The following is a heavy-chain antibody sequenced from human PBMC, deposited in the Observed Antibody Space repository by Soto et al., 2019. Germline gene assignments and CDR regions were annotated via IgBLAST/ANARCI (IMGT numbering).Heavy chain of an antibody. D-gene: IGHD3-22*01. CDR1: GYTFTSYS. J-gene: IGHJ4*02. V-gene: IGHV1-3*01. CDR3: ARDTGDYYDSSDILIPGY. Sequence: ASVKVSCKASGYTFTSYSMHWVRQAPGQRLEWMGWINAGNGNTKYSQKFQGRVTITRDTSASTAYMELSSLRSEDTAVYYCARDTGDYYDSSDILIPGYWGQGTLVTVSS. CDR2: INAGNGNT.